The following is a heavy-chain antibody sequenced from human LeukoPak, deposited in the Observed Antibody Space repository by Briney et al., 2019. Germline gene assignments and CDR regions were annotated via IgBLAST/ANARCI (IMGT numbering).Heavy chain of an antibody. J-gene: IGHJ5*02. CDR1: GFTFDDYG. Sequence: PGGSLRLSCAASGFTFDDYGMSWVRQAPGKGLEWVASISSSSSYIYYADSLKGRFTISRDNAKNSLYLQMNSLRVEDTAMYYCAVHCISTSCYSWFDPWGQGTLVTVSS. CDR2: ISSSSSYI. D-gene: IGHD2-2*01. V-gene: IGHV3-21*01. CDR3: AVHCISTSCYSWFDP.